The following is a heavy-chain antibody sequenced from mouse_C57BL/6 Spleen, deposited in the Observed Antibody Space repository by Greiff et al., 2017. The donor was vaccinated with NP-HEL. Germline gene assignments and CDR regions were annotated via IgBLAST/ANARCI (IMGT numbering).Heavy chain of an antibody. CDR3: ARWMAITTDYFDY. V-gene: IGHV1-9*01. D-gene: IGHD1-1*01. Sequence: QVQLQQSGAELMKPGASVKLSCKATGYTFTGYWIEWVKQRPGHGLEWIGELLPGSGSTNYNEKFKGKATFTADTSSNTAYMQLISLTTDDSAIYYCARWMAITTDYFDYWGQGTTLTVSS. J-gene: IGHJ2*01. CDR1: GYTFTGYW. CDR2: LLPGSGST.